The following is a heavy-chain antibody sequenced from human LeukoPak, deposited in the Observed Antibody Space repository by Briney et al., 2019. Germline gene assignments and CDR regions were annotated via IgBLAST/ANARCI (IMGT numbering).Heavy chain of an antibody. CDR2: VSYDGSKK. J-gene: IGHJ3*02. V-gene: IGHV3-30*03. CDR3: ARHDEYNWNYPDAFDI. CDR1: GFNFNNYG. Sequence: GGSLRLSCAASGFNFNNYGLHWVRQAPGKGLEWVAVVSYDGSKKYYADSVKGRFTISRDNSKNTLYLQMNSLRAEDTAVYYCARHDEYNWNYPDAFDIWGQGTMVTVSS. D-gene: IGHD1-7*01.